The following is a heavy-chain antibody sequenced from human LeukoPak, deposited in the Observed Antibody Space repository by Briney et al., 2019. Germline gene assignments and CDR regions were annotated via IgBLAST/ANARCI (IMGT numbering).Heavy chain of an antibody. J-gene: IGHJ6*02. V-gene: IGHV3-21*01. D-gene: IGHD5-18*01. CDR1: GFTFSTYN. Sequence: PGGSLRLSCAASGFTFSTYNINWVRQAPGKGLEWVSSITNSGGYMYYADSVKGRFTISRDNAKNSLYLQMNSLRAEDTAVYYCARDSGWIQFGVWGQGTTVTVSS. CDR3: ARDSGWIQFGV. CDR2: ITNSGGYM.